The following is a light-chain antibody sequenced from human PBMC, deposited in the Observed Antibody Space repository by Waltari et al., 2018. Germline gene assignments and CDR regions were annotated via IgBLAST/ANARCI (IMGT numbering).Light chain of an antibody. CDR1: QGVGKY. CDR2: HTS. J-gene: IGKJ1*01. V-gene: IGKV3-20*01. CDR3: QKYDFLPAT. Sequence: EIVLKQSPGTLSLSPGEIATLSYRASQGVGKYLAWYQQRPGQAPRLLLYHTSIRATGIPDRFSGSGYGTDFSLTISRLEPEDFAVYYCQKYDFLPATFGQGTTVEIK.